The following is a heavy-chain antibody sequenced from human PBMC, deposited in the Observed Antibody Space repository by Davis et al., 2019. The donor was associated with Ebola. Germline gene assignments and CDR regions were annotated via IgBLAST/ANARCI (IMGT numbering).Heavy chain of an antibody. CDR3: ARDLGIAAAGST. J-gene: IGHJ4*02. Sequence: SVKVSCKASGFTFTSSAVQWVRQAPGQRLEWMGGIIPIFGTANYAQKFQGRVTITADESTSTAYMELSSLRSEDTAVYYCARDLGIAAAGSTWGQGTLVTVSS. D-gene: IGHD6-13*01. CDR1: GFTFTSSA. V-gene: IGHV1-69*13. CDR2: IIPIFGTA.